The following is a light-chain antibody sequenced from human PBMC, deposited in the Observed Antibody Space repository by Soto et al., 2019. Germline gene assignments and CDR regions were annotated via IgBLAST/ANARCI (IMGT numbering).Light chain of an antibody. V-gene: IGKV3-11*01. CDR3: QQRSNWPPSLT. Sequence: EIVLTQSPATLSLSPGERATLSCRASQRVSSYLAWYQQKPGQAPRLLIYDASNRATGIPARFSGSGSGTDFTRTISSLEPQDFAVYYCQQRSNWPPSLTFGGGTKVEIK. CDR2: DAS. J-gene: IGKJ4*01. CDR1: QRVSSY.